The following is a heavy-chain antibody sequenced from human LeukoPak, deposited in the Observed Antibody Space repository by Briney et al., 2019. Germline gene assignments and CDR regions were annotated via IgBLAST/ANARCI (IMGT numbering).Heavy chain of an antibody. CDR3: ARLLRSYYDSSGYIDY. CDR2: IYYSGST. Sequence: SETLSLTCTVSGGSISSSSYYWGWLRQPPGKGLEWIGSIYYSGSTYYNPSLKSRVTISVDTSKNQFSLKLSSVTAADTAVYYCARLLRSYYDSSGYIDYWGQGTLVTVS. CDR1: GGSISSSSYY. J-gene: IGHJ4*02. V-gene: IGHV4-39*01. D-gene: IGHD3-22*01.